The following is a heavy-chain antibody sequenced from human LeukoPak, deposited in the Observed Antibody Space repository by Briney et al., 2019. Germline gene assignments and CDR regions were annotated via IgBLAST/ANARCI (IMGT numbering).Heavy chain of an antibody. CDR3: ARDLVGATEGLDY. Sequence: SETLSLTCTVSGYSISSGYYWGWIRQPPGKGLEWIGRIYTSGSTNYNPSLKSRVTMSVDTSKNQFSLKLSSVTAADTAVYYCARDLVGATEGLDYWGQGTLVTVSS. CDR2: IYTSGST. D-gene: IGHD1-26*01. J-gene: IGHJ4*02. V-gene: IGHV4-38-2*02. CDR1: GYSISSGYY.